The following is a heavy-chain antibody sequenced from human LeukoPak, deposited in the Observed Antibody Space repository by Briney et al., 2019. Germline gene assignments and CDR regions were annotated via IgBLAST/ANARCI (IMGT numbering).Heavy chain of an antibody. CDR1: GFTFSSYG. J-gene: IGHJ4*02. V-gene: IGHV3-7*01. D-gene: IGHD3-10*02. CDR3: ARGDVSKD. CDR2: IKKDGSEK. Sequence: GGSLRLSCAASGFTFSSYGMSWVRQAPGKGLEWVANIKKDGSEKYYVDSVKGRFTISRDNAKTSLYLQMNSLRAEDTAVYYCARGDVSKDWGQGTLVTVSS.